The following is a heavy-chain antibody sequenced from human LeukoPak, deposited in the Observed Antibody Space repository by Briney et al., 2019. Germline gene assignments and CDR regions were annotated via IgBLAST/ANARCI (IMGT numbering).Heavy chain of an antibody. V-gene: IGHV3-21*01. CDR3: ARDRGYYYSSGYYCADAHDY. J-gene: IGHJ4*02. CDR2: ISSSSSYI. Sequence: KPGGSLRLSCAASGFTFSSYSMSWVRQAPGKGLEWVSAISSSSSYIYYADSVKGRFTISRDNAKNSLYLQMNSLRAEDTAVYYCARDRGYYYSSGYYCADAHDYWGQGTRVTVSS. CDR1: GFTFSSYS. D-gene: IGHD3-22*01.